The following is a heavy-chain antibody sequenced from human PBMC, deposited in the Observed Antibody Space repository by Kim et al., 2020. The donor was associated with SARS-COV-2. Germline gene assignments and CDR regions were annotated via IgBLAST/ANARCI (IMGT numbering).Heavy chain of an antibody. Sequence: ASVKVSCKASGYTFTSYYMHWVRQAPGQGLEWMGIINPSGGSTSYAQKFQGRVTMTRDTSTSTVYMELSSLRSEDTAVYYCARDQGYYYPRANYGMDVWGQGTTVTVSS. CDR1: GYTFTSYY. J-gene: IGHJ6*02. CDR2: INPSGGST. D-gene: IGHD3-22*01. CDR3: ARDQGYYYPRANYGMDV. V-gene: IGHV1-46*01.